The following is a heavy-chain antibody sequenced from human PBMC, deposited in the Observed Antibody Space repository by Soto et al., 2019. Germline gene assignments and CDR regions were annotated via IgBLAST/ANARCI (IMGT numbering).Heavy chain of an antibody. CDR1: GGSISSGGYY. CDR2: IYYSGST. Sequence: QVQLQESGPGLVKPSQTLSLTCTVSGGSISSGGYYWSWIRQHPGKGLEWIGYIYYSGSTYYNPSLNRQVTISVDTSKNQFSVKLSSVTAADTAVYYCARGSDDILTGYYAPLDYWGQGTLVTVSS. D-gene: IGHD3-9*01. V-gene: IGHV4-31*01. J-gene: IGHJ4*02. CDR3: ARGSDDILTGYYAPLDY.